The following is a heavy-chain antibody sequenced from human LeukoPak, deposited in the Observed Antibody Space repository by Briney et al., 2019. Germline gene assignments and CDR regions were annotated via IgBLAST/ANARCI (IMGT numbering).Heavy chain of an antibody. Sequence: GGSLRLSCAASGFTFGSYAMGWVRQAPGKGLEWVSAVSASGPNTYYADSVKGRFTVSRDNSKNTLYLQMSSLKADDTAVYYCARGRGSSRYYFDYWGRGTLVTVSS. J-gene: IGHJ4*02. D-gene: IGHD1-26*01. CDR2: VSASGPNT. V-gene: IGHV3-23*01. CDR1: GFTFGSYA. CDR3: ARGRGSSRYYFDY.